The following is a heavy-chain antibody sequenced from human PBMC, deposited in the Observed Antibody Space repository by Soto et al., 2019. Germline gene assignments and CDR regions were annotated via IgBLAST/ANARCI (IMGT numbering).Heavy chain of an antibody. J-gene: IGHJ6*02. D-gene: IGHD5-12*01. CDR3: ARWRMATITGYYGMDV. CDR1: VRTFIGYP. V-gene: IGHV3-23*01. CDR2: ISVDAGTT. Sequence: GWSLRLSCVSSVRTFIGYPMRWVRQAPGKGLQWVSSISVDAGTTYYGDSVEGRFTISRDNSKNTLYLQMNSLRAEDTAVYYCARWRMATITGYYGMDVWGQGTTVTVSS.